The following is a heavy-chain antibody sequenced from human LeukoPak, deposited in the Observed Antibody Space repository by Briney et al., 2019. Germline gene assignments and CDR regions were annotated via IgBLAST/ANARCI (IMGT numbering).Heavy chain of an antibody. D-gene: IGHD3-16*01. J-gene: IGHJ6*03. Sequence: AETLSLTCAVYGGFFSGYYWSLIRQPPGKRLEWIGEITHSGDTNYNPSLKSRVTISVDTSKNQFSLKLSSVTAADTAVYYCARGQNTRTWGSWFGYYYYMDVWGKGTTVTVSS. V-gene: IGHV4-34*01. CDR3: ARGQNTRTWGSWFGYYYYMDV. CDR2: ITHSGDT. CDR1: GGFFSGYY.